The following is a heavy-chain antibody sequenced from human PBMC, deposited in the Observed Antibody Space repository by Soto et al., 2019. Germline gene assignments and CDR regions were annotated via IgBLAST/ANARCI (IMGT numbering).Heavy chain of an antibody. CDR1: GYTFTSYA. CDR2: INAGNGNT. J-gene: IGHJ4*02. Sequence: ASVKVSCKASGYTFTSYAMHWVRQAPGQRLEWMGWINAGNGNTKYSQKFQGRVTITRDTSASTAYMELSSLRSEDTAVYYCARDDSSGYYLAPFDYWGQGTLVTVSS. D-gene: IGHD3-22*01. CDR3: ARDDSSGYYLAPFDY. V-gene: IGHV1-3*01.